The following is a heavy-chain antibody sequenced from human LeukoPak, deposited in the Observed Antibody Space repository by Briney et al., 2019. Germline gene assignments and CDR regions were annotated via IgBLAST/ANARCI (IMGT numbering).Heavy chain of an antibody. J-gene: IGHJ6*03. CDR1: GGSISSYY. CDR2: IYTTGST. CDR3: ARDRVVGATDYYYYMDV. Sequence: SETLSLTCTVSGGSISSYYWSWIRQPAGKGLEWIGRIYTTGSTNYNPSLKSRVTMSVDTSKNQFSLKLGSVTAADTAVYYCARDRVVGATDYYYYMDVWGKGTTVTVSS. D-gene: IGHD1-26*01. V-gene: IGHV4-4*07.